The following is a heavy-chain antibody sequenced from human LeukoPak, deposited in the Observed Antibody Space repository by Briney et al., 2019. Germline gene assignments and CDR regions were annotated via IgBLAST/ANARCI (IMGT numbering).Heavy chain of an antibody. D-gene: IGHD4-17*01. Sequence: GASVKVSCKTSGYTFSSFGISWVRQAPGQGLEWMGWISSYNANTNYAQKFQGRVTMTRDTSTSTAYMELRSLRSDDTDVYYCARDAAYGDYVWIDYWGQGTLVTVSS. J-gene: IGHJ4*02. CDR3: ARDAAYGDYVWIDY. CDR1: GYTFSSFG. V-gene: IGHV1-18*01. CDR2: ISSYNANT.